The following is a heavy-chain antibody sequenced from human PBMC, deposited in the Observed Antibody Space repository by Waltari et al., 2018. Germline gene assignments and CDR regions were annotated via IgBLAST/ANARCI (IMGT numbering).Heavy chain of an antibody. CDR2: ISYDGSIK. CDR3: AKPPYGTVPTGYGMDV. J-gene: IGHJ6*02. D-gene: IGHD3-9*01. Sequence: QVQLVESVGGVVQPGRSLRLSCAASGFTFSSYGLHWVRQAPGKGLEWVALISYDGSIKYYADSVKGRFTISRDNSKNTLYLQMNSLRAEDTAVYYCAKPPYGTVPTGYGMDVWGQGTTVTVSS. CDR1: GFTFSSYG. V-gene: IGHV3-30*18.